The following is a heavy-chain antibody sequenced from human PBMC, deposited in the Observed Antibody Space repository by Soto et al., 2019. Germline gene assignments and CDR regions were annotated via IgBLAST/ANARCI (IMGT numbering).Heavy chain of an antibody. D-gene: IGHD3-16*02. CDR2: ISGSGSSI. CDR1: GFTFGNYA. Sequence: GGSLRLSYVASGFTFGNYAMSWVSQAPGKGLEWVSGISGSGSSIYYAESVKGRFTFSRDNSKNTVYLQMNSLRAEDTAVYFCAKGSLWGSYRYEAYCFEFSGQATLLTVSS. CDR3: AKGSLWGSYRYEAYCFEF. V-gene: IGHV3-23*01. J-gene: IGHJ4*02.